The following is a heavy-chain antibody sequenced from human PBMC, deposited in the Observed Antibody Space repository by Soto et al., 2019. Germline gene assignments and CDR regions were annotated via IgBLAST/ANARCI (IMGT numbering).Heavy chain of an antibody. V-gene: IGHV1-3*01. CDR2: INAGNGNT. CDR1: GYTFTSYA. D-gene: IGHD3-22*01. J-gene: IGHJ4*02. CDR3: ARVSYYDPSDYTLIGYFDS. Sequence: ASVKVSCKASGYTFTSYAMHWVRQAPGQRLEWMGWINAGNGNTKYSQKFQGRVTITRDTSASTAYMELSSLRSEDTAVYYCARVSYYDPSDYTLIGYFDSWGQGTLVTVSS.